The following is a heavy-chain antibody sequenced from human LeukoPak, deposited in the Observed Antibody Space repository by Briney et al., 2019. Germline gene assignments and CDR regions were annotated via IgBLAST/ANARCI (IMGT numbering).Heavy chain of an antibody. Sequence: GTSVKVSCKASGFTFTSSAVQWVRQARGQRLEWIGWIVVGSGNTNYAQKFQERVKITRDMSTSLVYMELSSLRSEDTAVYYCAAEAAYYYDSRDAFDVWGQGTMVTVS. CDR2: IVVGSGNT. D-gene: IGHD3-22*01. CDR3: AAEAAYYYDSRDAFDV. V-gene: IGHV1-58*01. CDR1: GFTFTSSA. J-gene: IGHJ3*01.